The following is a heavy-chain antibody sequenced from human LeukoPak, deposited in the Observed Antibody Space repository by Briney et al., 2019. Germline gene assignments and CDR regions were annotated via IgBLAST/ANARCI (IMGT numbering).Heavy chain of an antibody. J-gene: IGHJ4*02. CDR2: INPNSGGT. Sequence: ASVKVSCKASGYTFTGYYMHWVRQAPGQGLEWMGWINPNSGGTNYAQKFQGRVTMTRDTSISTAYMELSSLRSEDTAVYYCARAILTGYSTSPYFDYWGQGTLVTVSS. V-gene: IGHV1-2*02. CDR1: GYTFTGYY. D-gene: IGHD3-9*01. CDR3: ARAILTGYSTSPYFDY.